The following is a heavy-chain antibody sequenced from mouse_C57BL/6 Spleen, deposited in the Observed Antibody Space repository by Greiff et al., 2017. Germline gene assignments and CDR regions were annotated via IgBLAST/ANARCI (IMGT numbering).Heavy chain of an antibody. V-gene: IGHV3-6*01. CDR2: ISYDGSN. J-gene: IGHJ3*01. CDR1: GYSITSGYY. Sequence: EVHLVESGPGLVKPSQSLSLTCSVTGYSITSGYYWNWIRQFPGNKLEWMGYISYDGSNNYNPSLKNRISITRDTSKNQFFLKLNSVTTEDTATYYCGGGYPWFAYWGQGTLVTVSA. D-gene: IGHD2-2*01. CDR3: GGGYPWFAY.